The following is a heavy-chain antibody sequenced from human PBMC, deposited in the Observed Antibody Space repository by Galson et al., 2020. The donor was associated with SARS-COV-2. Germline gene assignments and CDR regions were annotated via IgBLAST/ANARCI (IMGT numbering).Heavy chain of an antibody. D-gene: IGHD2-15*01. Sequence: GESLKISCKGSGYSFTSYWIGWVRQMPGKGLEWMGIIYPGDSDTRYSPSFQGQVTISADKSISTAYLQWSSLKASDTAMYYCARYVVVAATMVLYYFDYWGQGTLVTVSS. CDR2: IYPGDSDT. CDR1: GYSFTSYW. J-gene: IGHJ4*02. V-gene: IGHV5-51*01. CDR3: ARYVVVAATMVLYYFDY.